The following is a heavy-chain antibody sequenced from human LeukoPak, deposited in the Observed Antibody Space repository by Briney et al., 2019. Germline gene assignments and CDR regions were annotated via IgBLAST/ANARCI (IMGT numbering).Heavy chain of an antibody. Sequence: SETLSLTCAVYGGSFSGYYWSWIRQPPGKGLEWIGEINHSGGTNYNPSLKSRVTISVDTSKNQFSLKLSSVTAADTAVYYCARGSWGIAARYDYWGQGTLVTVSS. D-gene: IGHD6-6*01. V-gene: IGHV4-34*01. CDR2: INHSGGT. J-gene: IGHJ4*02. CDR3: ARGSWGIAARYDY. CDR1: GGSFSGYY.